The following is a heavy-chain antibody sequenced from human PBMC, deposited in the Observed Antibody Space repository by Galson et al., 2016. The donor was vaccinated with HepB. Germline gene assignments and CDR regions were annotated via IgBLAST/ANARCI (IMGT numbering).Heavy chain of an antibody. CDR2: IYWDDDK. J-gene: IGHJ4*02. Sequence: PALVKPTQTLTLTCTFSGFSLSTSGVGVGWIRQPPGKALEWVALIYWDDDKRYSPSLKSRLTITKDTPKNQVVITMTNMDPVDTATYYCATKTGTLLAAYYFDCWGQGTLVTVSS. CDR3: ATKTGTLLAAYYFDC. D-gene: IGHD1-14*01. CDR1: GFSLSTSGVG. V-gene: IGHV2-5*02.